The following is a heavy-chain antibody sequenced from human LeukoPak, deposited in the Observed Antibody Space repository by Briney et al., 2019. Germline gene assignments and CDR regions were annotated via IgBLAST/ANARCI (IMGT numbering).Heavy chain of an antibody. CDR1: GFPFSSYV. Sequence: GGSLRLSCAASGFPFSSYVMSWVRQTPGKGLQWVSTITDAGDATYYADSVKGRFTISRDNSRNTLYLQMDSLRAEDAAVYHCATGEANCRGGSCYSFTYWGQGTLVTVSS. CDR2: ITDAGDAT. J-gene: IGHJ4*02. V-gene: IGHV3-23*01. CDR3: ATGEANCRGGSCYSFTY. D-gene: IGHD2-15*01.